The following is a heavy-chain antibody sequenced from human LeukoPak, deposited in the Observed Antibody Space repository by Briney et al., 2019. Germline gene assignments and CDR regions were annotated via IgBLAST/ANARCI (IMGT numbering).Heavy chain of an antibody. Sequence: PGKSLRLSCAASGFTFSGYPIHWVRQAPGKGLEWVSGISGSGGSTYYADSVKGRFTISRDNSKNTLYLQMNSLRAEDTAVYYCAKDRKNTMIVVGFDYWGQGTLVTVSS. D-gene: IGHD3-22*01. J-gene: IGHJ4*02. V-gene: IGHV3-23*01. CDR3: AKDRKNTMIVVGFDY. CDR1: GFTFSGYP. CDR2: ISGSGGST.